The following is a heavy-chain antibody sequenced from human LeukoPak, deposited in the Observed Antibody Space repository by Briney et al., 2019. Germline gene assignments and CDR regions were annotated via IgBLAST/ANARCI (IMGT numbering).Heavy chain of an antibody. V-gene: IGHV1-58*02. J-gene: IGHJ5*02. Sequence: SVKVSCKASGFTFSNSAIQWVRQAGGQRLEWIGGIVVGSGGTNYAQKFQGRVTMTRDTSISTAYMELSRLRSDDTAVYYCAIFGGVIDPNWFDPWGQGTLVTVSS. CDR2: IVVGSGGT. D-gene: IGHD3-16*02. CDR3: AIFGGVIDPNWFDP. CDR1: GFTFSNSA.